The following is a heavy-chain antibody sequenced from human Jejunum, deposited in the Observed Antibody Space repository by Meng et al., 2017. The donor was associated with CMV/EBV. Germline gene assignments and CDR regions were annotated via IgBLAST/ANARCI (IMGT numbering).Heavy chain of an antibody. J-gene: IGHJ4*02. Sequence: SGGSISSSGYSWGWGWIRQPPGKGVEWIGTIYYSGTTYYNPSLKSRVTISVDTANNQFSLNLNSVTAADTAVYYCARRPYGINYFDFWGLGTLVTVSS. CDR1: GGSISSSGYS. CDR3: ARRPYGINYFDF. V-gene: IGHV4-39*01. CDR2: IYYSGTT. D-gene: IGHD4-17*01.